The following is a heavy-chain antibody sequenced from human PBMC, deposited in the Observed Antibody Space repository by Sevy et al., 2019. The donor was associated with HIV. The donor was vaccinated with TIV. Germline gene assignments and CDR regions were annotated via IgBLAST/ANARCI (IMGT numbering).Heavy chain of an antibody. CDR2: ISYDGSNK. J-gene: IGHJ4*02. CDR1: GFILSSYA. V-gene: IGHV3-30-3*01. D-gene: IGHD2-15*01. Sequence: GGSLRLSCAASGFILSSYAMHWVRQAPGKGLEWVAVISYDGSNKYYADSVKGRFTISRDNSKNTLYLQMNSLRAEDTAVYYCARALGGSCYSGVDYWGQGSLVTVSS. CDR3: ARALGGSCYSGVDY.